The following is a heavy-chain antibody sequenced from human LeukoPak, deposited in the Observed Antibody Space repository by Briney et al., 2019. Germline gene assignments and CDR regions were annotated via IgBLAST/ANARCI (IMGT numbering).Heavy chain of an antibody. CDR2: ISGSGGST. J-gene: IGHJ4*02. V-gene: IGHV3-23*01. D-gene: IGHD3-3*01. Sequence: GGSLRLSCAASGFTFSSYAMSWVRQAPGKGLEWVSAISGSGGSTYYADSVKGRFTISRDNSKNTLYLQMNSLRAEDTAVFYCAEEVGIFGVVPQVDYWGQGTLVTVSS. CDR3: AEEVGIFGVVPQVDY. CDR1: GFTFSSYA.